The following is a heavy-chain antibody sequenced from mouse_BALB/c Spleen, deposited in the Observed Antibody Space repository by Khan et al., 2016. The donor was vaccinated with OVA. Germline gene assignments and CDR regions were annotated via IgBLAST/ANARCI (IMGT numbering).Heavy chain of an antibody. J-gene: IGHJ3*01. D-gene: IGHD4-1*01. CDR3: TRRNWDVAWFAY. V-gene: IGHV1-5*01. CDR2: IYPGNTDT. CDR1: GYTFTSYW. Sequence: VQLQRSGTVLARPGASVKMSCKASGYTFTSYWMHWVKQRPGQGLEWIGDIYPGNTDTNYNQKFKGKAKLTAVTSTSTAYMELSSRTNEDSAVYYCTRRNWDVAWFAYWGQGTLVTVSA.